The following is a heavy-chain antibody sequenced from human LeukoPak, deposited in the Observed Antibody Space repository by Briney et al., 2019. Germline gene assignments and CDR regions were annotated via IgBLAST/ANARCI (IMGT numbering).Heavy chain of an antibody. D-gene: IGHD4-17*01. CDR1: GGTFSNYA. Sequence: ASVKVSCKASGGTFSNYAISWVRQAPGQGLEWMGRIIPILRTANYAQKFQGRVTITAGKSTSTAYTELSSLRSEDTAVYYCATNNADGDYVPWGPGTLVTVSS. CDR2: IIPILRTA. J-gene: IGHJ4*02. CDR3: ATNNADGDYVP. V-gene: IGHV1-69*04.